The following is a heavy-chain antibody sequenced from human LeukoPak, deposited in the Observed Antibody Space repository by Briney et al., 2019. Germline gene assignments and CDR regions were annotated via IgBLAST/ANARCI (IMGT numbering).Heavy chain of an antibody. V-gene: IGHV3-7*04. CDR2: IKQDGSER. Sequence: TGGSLRLSCAASGFTFSSYWMSWVRQAPGKGLEWVANIKQDGSERYYVDSVKGRFTISRDNAKNSLYLQMNSLRAEDTAIYYCTRVGYIDEGIDYWGQGTLVTVSS. CDR3: TRVGYIDEGIDY. J-gene: IGHJ4*02. CDR1: GFTFSSYW. D-gene: IGHD5-24*01.